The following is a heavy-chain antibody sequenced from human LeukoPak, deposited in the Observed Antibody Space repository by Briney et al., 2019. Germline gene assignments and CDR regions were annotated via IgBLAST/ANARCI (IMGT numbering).Heavy chain of an antibody. CDR1: GFAFSAYE. Sequence: GGSLRLSCAASGFAFSAYEMNWARQAPGKGLEWVSYIAGSDTRTYYADSVKGRFTIFRDNTKNSLYLQMNSLRVEDTGLYCTTLGYHLDSWGQGTLVTVSS. CDR2: IAGSDTRT. CDR3: TTLGYHLDS. D-gene: IGHD3-22*01. J-gene: IGHJ4*02. V-gene: IGHV3-48*03.